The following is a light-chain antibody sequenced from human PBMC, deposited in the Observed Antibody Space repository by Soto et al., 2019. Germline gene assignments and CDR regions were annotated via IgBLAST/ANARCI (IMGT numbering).Light chain of an antibody. CDR2: EVS. J-gene: IGLJ1*01. V-gene: IGLV2-23*02. CDR3: CSYAGSSPYV. CDR1: RSDVGSYNL. Sequence: SSLAQPAPLAGSPGQSITLSCPGNRSDVGSYNLVSWSQQHPGKAPKLMIYEVSKRPSGVSNRFSGSKSGNTASLTLSGLQAEDEADYYCCSYAGSSPYVFGTGTKVTVL.